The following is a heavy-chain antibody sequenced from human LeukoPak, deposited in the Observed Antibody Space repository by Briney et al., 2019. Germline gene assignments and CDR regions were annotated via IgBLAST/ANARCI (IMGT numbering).Heavy chain of an antibody. CDR1: GFTLSSYW. V-gene: IGHV3-74*03. CDR2: INSDGSST. Sequence: GSLRLSCAASGFTLSSYWMHWVRQAPGKGLAWVSRINSDGSSTTYADSVKGRFTISRDDAKNTLYLEMNSLRAEDTAVYYCAVVLTAIDWGQGTLVTVSS. D-gene: IGHD2-21*02. CDR3: AVVLTAID. J-gene: IGHJ4*02.